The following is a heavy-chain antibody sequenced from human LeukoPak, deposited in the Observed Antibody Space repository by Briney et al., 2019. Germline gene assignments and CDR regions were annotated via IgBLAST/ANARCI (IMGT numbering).Heavy chain of an antibody. J-gene: IGHJ4*02. CDR2: IYYSGST. V-gene: IGHV4-39*01. D-gene: IGHD2-15*01. CDR1: GGSISSSSYY. CDR3: ARHGNPRGLYCSGGSCYFTNPFDY. Sequence: PSETLSLTCTVSGGSISSSSYYWGWIRQPPGKGLEWIGSIYYSGSTYYNPSLKSRVTISVDTSKNQFSLKLSSVTAADTAVYYCARHGNPRGLYCSGGSCYFTNPFDYWGQGTLVTVSS.